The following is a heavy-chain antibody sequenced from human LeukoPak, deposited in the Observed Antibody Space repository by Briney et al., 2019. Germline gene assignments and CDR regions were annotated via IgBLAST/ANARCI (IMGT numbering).Heavy chain of an antibody. J-gene: IGHJ4*02. D-gene: IGHD3-10*01. V-gene: IGHV3-23*01. Sequence: GRSLRLSCAASGFTFSNYAMSWVRQAPGKGLEWVSAMNKDGDNSYYADSVKGRFTISRDNSKNTLYLQMNSLRADDTAVYFCAKDYPVGDHYWGQGTLVTVSS. CDR2: MNKDGDNS. CDR1: GFTFSNYA. CDR3: AKDYPVGDHY.